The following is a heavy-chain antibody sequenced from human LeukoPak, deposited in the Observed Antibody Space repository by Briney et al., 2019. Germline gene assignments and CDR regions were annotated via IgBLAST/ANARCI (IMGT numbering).Heavy chain of an antibody. CDR2: VSSSGSTM. D-gene: IGHD3-22*01. CDR1: GFTFSSYW. V-gene: IGHV3-48*01. J-gene: IGHJ3*02. Sequence: GGSLRLSCAASGFTFSSYWMSWVRQAPGKGLEWVSYVSSSGSTMYYADSVKGRFTISRDNAKNSLYLQMNSLRVEDTAVYYCARETWSGHYYDSSGYPKGAFDIWGQGTMVTVSS. CDR3: ARETWSGHYYDSSGYPKGAFDI.